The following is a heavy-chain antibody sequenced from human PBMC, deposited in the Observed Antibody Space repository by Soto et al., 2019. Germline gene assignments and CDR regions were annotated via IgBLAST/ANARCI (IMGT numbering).Heavy chain of an antibody. D-gene: IGHD3-3*01. J-gene: IGHJ6*03. CDR2: ISSSSSTI. CDR1: GFTFSSYS. Sequence: GGSLRLSCAASGFTFSSYSMNWVRQAPGKGLEWVSYISSSSSTIYYADSVKGRFTISRDNAKNSLYLQMNSLRAEDTAVYYCARCITIFGVVIMEYYYMDVWGKGTTVTVSS. V-gene: IGHV3-48*01. CDR3: ARCITIFGVVIMEYYYMDV.